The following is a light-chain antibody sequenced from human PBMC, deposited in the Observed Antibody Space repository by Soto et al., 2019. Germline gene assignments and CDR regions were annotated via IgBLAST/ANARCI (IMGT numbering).Light chain of an antibody. CDR1: QGISSW. J-gene: IGKJ1*01. CDR3: QKYNIAPWT. Sequence: DIQMTQSPSSVSASVGDRVTITCRASQGISSWLAWYQQKPGKVPKLLIYAASTLQSGVPSRFSGSGSGTDFTLTISSLQPEDVATYYCQKYNIAPWTFGQGTKVEIK. V-gene: IGKV1-27*01. CDR2: AAS.